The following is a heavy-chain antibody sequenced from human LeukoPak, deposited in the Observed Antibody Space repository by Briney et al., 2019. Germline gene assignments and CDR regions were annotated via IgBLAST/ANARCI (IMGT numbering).Heavy chain of an antibody. CDR1: GFTFDDYA. CDR2: ISWNSGSI. D-gene: IGHD3-10*01. J-gene: IGHJ4*02. V-gene: IGHV3-9*01. Sequence: GGSLRLSCAASGFTFDDYAMHWVRQAPGKGLEWVSGISWNSGSIGYADSVKGRFTISRDNAKNSLYLQMHSLTAEDTAVYYCAKTLQLVTYYYGSGSSYFDYWGQGTLVTVSS. CDR3: AKTLQLVTYYYGSGSSYFDY.